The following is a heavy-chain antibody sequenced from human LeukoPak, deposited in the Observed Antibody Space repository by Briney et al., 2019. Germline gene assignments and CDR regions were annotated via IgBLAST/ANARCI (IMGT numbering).Heavy chain of an antibody. D-gene: IGHD3-10*01. V-gene: IGHV3-7*01. CDR2: IKQDGSEK. CDR1: GFTFSSYW. CDR3: AKDGRQRKTYYYGSGSANAFDI. Sequence: GGSLRLSCAASGFTFSSYWMSWVRQAPGKGLGWVANIKQDGSEKYYVDSVKGRFTISRDNSKNTLYLQMNSLRAEDTAVYYCAKDGRQRKTYYYGSGSANAFDIWGQGTMVTVSS. J-gene: IGHJ3*02.